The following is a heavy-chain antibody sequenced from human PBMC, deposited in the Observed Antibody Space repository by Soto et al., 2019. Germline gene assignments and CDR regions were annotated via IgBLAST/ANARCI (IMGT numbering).Heavy chain of an antibody. V-gene: IGHV3-74*01. D-gene: IGHD5-18*01. CDR3: ASGGYRYGYLGLITRPNDY. Sequence: GGSLRLSCAASGFTFSSYWMHWVRQAPGKGLVWVSRINSDGSSTSYADSVKGRFTISRDNAKNTLYLQMNSLRAEDTAVYYCASGGYRYGYLGLITRPNDYWGQGTLVSASS. CDR1: GFTFSSYW. J-gene: IGHJ4*02. CDR2: INSDGSST.